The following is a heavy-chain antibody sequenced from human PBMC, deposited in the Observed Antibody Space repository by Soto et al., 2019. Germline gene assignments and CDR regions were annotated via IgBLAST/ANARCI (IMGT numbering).Heavy chain of an antibody. D-gene: IGHD3-10*01. J-gene: IGHJ5*02. CDR3: AQRPGDNWFAP. CDR1: GFSLSTSGMG. Sequence: QITLKESGPTLVKPTQTLTLTCTFSGFSLSTSGMGVGWIRQPPGQALEWLALIYGDDDKRYSPSLKNRLTITTATSKGRVVLTITHLEPTDTATYYCAQRPGDNWFAPWGQGTLVTVSS. V-gene: IGHV2-5*02. CDR2: IYGDDDK.